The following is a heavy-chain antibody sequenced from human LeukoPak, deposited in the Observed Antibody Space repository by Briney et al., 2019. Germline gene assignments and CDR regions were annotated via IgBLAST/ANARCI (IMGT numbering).Heavy chain of an antibody. D-gene: IGHD1-1*01. CDR2: IYYSGNT. CDR3: ARGNEGLDY. Sequence: SETLSLTCTVSGGSISSSYWSWIRQPPGKGLEWIGYIYYSGNTNYNPSLKSRVTISVDTSKNQLSLRLRSVTAADTAVYYCARGNEGLDYWGQGTLVTVSS. J-gene: IGHJ4*02. CDR1: GGSISSSY. V-gene: IGHV4-59*01.